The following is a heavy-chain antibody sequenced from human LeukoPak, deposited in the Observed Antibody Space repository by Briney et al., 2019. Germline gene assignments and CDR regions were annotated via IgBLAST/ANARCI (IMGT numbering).Heavy chain of an antibody. J-gene: IGHJ4*02. CDR1: GYTFTDYY. CDR3: ARANFLYCSSTTCLFDY. D-gene: IGHD2-2*01. V-gene: IGHV1-2*02. Sequence: ASVKASFKASGYTFTDYYLHWVRQAPGQGFEWMGWINPNSGDTNYAQKFQGRVTMTRDTSISTAHMEMSRLRSDDTAVYYCARANFLYCSSTTCLFDYWGQGTLVTVSS. CDR2: INPNSGDT.